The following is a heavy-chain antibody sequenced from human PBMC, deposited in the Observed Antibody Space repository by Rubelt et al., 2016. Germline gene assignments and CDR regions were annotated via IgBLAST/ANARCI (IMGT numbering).Heavy chain of an antibody. J-gene: IGHJ4*02. CDR2: INHSGST. CDR1: GGSFSGYY. D-gene: IGHD2-15*01. CDR3: ARASSSGGSCYDY. Sequence: QVQLQQWGAGLLKPSETLSLTCAVYGGSFSGYYWSWIRQPPGKGLEWIGEINHSGSTNYNPSLKIRVTRVVDTSKNQFSLKLGSGTAADTAVYYCARASSSGGSCYDYWGQGTLVTVSS. V-gene: IGHV4-34*01.